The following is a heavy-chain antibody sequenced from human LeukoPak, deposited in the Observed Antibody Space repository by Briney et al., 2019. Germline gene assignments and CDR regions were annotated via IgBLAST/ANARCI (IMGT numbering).Heavy chain of an antibody. Sequence: SETLSLTCTVSGASISNLYLSWIRQPAGKGLEWIGRLYDSGSTNYNPSLKSRVTMSVDTSTNQFFLKMTSVTAADTGVYSCARDSATTGEVKFDPWGRGTLVTVSS. V-gene: IGHV4-4*07. CDR3: ARDSATTGEVKFDP. D-gene: IGHD3-16*01. J-gene: IGHJ5*02. CDR1: GASISNLY. CDR2: LYDSGST.